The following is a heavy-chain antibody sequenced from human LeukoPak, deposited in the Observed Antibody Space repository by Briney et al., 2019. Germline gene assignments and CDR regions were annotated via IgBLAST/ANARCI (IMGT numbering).Heavy chain of an antibody. CDR1: GCTFSDYY. CDR2: ISSSGSTI. V-gene: IGHV3-11*04. D-gene: IGHD3-22*01. Sequence: GGSLRLSCADSGCTFSDYYMSWIRQAPGKELEWVSYISSSGSTIYYADSVKGRFTISRDNAKNSLYLQMNSLRAEDTAVYYCARDAYYYDSSGSFWGQRTLVTVSS. J-gene: IGHJ4*02. CDR3: ARDAYYYDSSGSF.